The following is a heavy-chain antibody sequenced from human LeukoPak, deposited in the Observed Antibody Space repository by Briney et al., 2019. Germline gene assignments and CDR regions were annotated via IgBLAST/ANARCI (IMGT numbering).Heavy chain of an antibody. CDR3: AKDLEPQLVGAADY. Sequence: GRSLRLSCAASGFTFDDYAMHWVRQVPGKGLEWVSGISWNSGNIGYADSVKGRFTISRDNSKNTLYLQMNSLRAEDTAVYYCAKDLEPQLVGAADYWGQGTLVTVSS. CDR2: ISWNSGNI. CDR1: GFTFDDYA. V-gene: IGHV3-9*01. D-gene: IGHD1-26*01. J-gene: IGHJ4*02.